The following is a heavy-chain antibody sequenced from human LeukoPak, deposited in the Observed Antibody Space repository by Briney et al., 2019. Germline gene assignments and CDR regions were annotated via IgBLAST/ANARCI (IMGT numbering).Heavy chain of an antibody. D-gene: IGHD3-16*01. CDR2: ISGSGVST. V-gene: IGHV3-23*01. J-gene: IGHJ1*01. CDR1: GFTFRTSG. CDR3: AKDDAWGRYKD. Sequence: GGSLRLSCAASGFTFRTSGMSWVRQAPGKGLEWVSAISGSGVSTYYADSVKGRFTISRDNSKNTLYLQMNSLRGEDTAVYYCAKDDAWGRYKDWGQGTLVTVSS.